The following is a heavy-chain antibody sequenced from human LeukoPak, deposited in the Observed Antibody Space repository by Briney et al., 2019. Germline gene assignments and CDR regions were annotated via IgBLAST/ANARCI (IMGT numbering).Heavy chain of an antibody. CDR3: AKVGPASGSSWTGTDY. CDR1: GLTFSEYA. V-gene: IGHV3-23*01. Sequence: QPGGSLRLSCAASGLTFSEYAMSWVRQVPGMGLEGVSTIGVSGGSTNYADSVRGRFTISRDNSKNTLYLQINSLRADDTAVYYCAKVGPASGSSWTGTDYWGQGILVTVSP. J-gene: IGHJ4*02. D-gene: IGHD6-13*01. CDR2: IGVSGGST.